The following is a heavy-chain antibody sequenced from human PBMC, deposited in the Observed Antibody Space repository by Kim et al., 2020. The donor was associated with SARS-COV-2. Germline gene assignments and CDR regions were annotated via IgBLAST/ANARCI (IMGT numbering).Heavy chain of an antibody. D-gene: IGHD5-12*01. Sequence: GGSLRLSCAASGFTFSSYSMNWVRQAPGKGLEWVSSISSSSSYIYYADSVKGRFTISRDNAKNSLYLQMNSLRAEDTAVYYCARVGGWLQLDYFDYWGQGTLVTVSS. CDR3: ARVGGWLQLDYFDY. CDR1: GFTFSSYS. CDR2: ISSSSSYI. V-gene: IGHV3-21*01. J-gene: IGHJ4*02.